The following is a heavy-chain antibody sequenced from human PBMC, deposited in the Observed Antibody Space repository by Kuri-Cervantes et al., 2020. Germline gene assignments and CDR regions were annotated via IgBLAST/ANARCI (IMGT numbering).Heavy chain of an antibody. J-gene: IGHJ4*02. CDR2: ISSSGSTI. D-gene: IGHD4-17*01. CDR3: AREGDNYGDYEFDY. Sequence: LSLTCAVYGGSFSGYYWSWIRQPPGKGLEWVSYISSSGSTIYYADSVKGRFTISRDNAKNSLYLQMNSLRAEDTAVYYCAREGDNYGDYEFDYWGQGTLVTVSS. V-gene: IGHV3-11*04. CDR1: GGSFSGYY.